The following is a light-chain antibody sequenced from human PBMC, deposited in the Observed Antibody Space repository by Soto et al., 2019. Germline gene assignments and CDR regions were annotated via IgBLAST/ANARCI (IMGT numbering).Light chain of an antibody. CDR3: QQFYTSPPA. CDR1: QSVLYSSKNKNY. Sequence: DIVMTQSPNSLAASLGERATINCRSSQSVLYSSKNKNYLTWYQQKSGQPPKLLIYWASTRESGVPDRFSGSGSGTDFTLTISILQAEDVAVYFCQQFYTSPPAFGRGTKLEIK. J-gene: IGKJ2*01. V-gene: IGKV4-1*01. CDR2: WAS.